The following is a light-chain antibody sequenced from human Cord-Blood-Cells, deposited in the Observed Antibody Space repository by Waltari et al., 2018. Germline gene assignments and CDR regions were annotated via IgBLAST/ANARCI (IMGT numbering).Light chain of an antibody. V-gene: IGLV2-11*01. Sequence: QSALTQPRSVSGSPGQSVTISCTGTSSDVGGYNYVSWYQQHPGKAPKRMIYDVSKRPPGVPDRFPCSKSGNTASLTISGLQAEDEADYYCCSYAGSYTFDVVFGGGTKLTVL. CDR3: CSYAGSYTFDVV. CDR1: SSDVGGYNY. J-gene: IGLJ2*01. CDR2: DVS.